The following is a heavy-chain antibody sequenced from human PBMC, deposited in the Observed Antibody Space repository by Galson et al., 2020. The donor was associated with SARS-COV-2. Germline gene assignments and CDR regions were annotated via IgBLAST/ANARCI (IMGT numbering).Heavy chain of an antibody. CDR1: GYSISTTNY. Sequence: SETLSLTCAVSGYSISTTNYWGWVRQPPGKGREWIGSIYPSGSTYYNPSLKRRVTISVDTSRNQFSLRLDSVTAADTALYYCARQGVNMIVLVTVPGWFFDLWGRGTLVTVSS. CDR2: IYPSGST. J-gene: IGHJ2*01. V-gene: IGHV4-38-2*01. CDR3: ARQGVNMIVLVTVPGWFFDL. D-gene: IGHD3-22*01.